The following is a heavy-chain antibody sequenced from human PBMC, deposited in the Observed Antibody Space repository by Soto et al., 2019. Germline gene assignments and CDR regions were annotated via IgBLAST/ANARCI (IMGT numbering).Heavy chain of an antibody. Sequence: PSETLSLTCAVYGGSFSGYYWSWIRQPPGKGLEWIGEINHSGSTNYNPSLKSRVTISVDTSKNQFSLKLSSVTAADTAVYYCARDITGTTRFSYWGQGTLVTVSS. CDR2: INHSGST. CDR3: ARDITGTTRFSY. V-gene: IGHV4-34*01. J-gene: IGHJ4*02. CDR1: GGSFSGYY. D-gene: IGHD1-20*01.